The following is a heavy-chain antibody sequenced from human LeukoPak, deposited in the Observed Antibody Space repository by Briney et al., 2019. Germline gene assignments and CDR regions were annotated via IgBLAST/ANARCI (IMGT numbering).Heavy chain of an antibody. CDR3: ARYRNEALFAFDI. V-gene: IGHV4-59*01. Sequence: SETLSLTCTVSGDSISNYYWSWIRQPPGKGLEWIGYIYYSGSTNFNPSLKSRVTISVDTSKNQFSLKLSSVTAADTAVYYCARYRNEALFAFDIWGQGTMVTVSS. D-gene: IGHD3-16*02. CDR1: GDSISNYY. CDR2: IYYSGST. J-gene: IGHJ3*02.